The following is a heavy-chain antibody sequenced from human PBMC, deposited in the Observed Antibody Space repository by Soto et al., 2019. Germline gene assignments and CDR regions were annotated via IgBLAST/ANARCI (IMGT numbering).Heavy chain of an antibody. V-gene: IGHV1-69*06. CDR1: GYSFSSHA. Sequence: QVQLEQSVSEVKKAGSSVKVSCKASGYSFSSHAITWVRQAPGQGLEWMGGIIPVFGTPSYAQKFQGRVTISADKSTNTSYLELRSLRSEDTAVYSCARGGALSTSWYWGDGLDSWGQGTQVTVSS. D-gene: IGHD6-13*01. J-gene: IGHJ4*02. CDR3: ARGGALSTSWYWGDGLDS. CDR2: IIPVFGTP.